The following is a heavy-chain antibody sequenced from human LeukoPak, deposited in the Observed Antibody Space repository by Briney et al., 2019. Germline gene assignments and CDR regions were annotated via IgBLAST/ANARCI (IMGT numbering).Heavy chain of an antibody. CDR3: AKSMVRPWGANDAFDI. Sequence: ASVKVSCKASGGTFSSYAISWVRQAPGQGLEWMGGIIPIFGTANYTQKFQGRVTITADESTSTAYMELSSLRSEDTALYYCAKSMVRPWGANDAFDIWGQGTMVTVSS. J-gene: IGHJ3*02. D-gene: IGHD3-10*01. V-gene: IGHV1-69*13. CDR1: GGTFSSYA. CDR2: IIPIFGTA.